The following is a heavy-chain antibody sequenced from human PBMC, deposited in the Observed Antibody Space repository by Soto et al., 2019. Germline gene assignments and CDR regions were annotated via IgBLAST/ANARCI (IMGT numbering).Heavy chain of an antibody. CDR3: ARRHDFWSGYSYKYGLDV. V-gene: IGHV3-53*01. D-gene: IGHD3-3*01. CDR2: IYDSGGT. J-gene: IGHJ6*02. CDR1: GFTVSNNY. Sequence: GGSLRLSCAASGFTVSNNYMSWVRQAPGKGLEWVSVIYDSGGTYYADSVKGRFTISRDDPKNTVYLQMHGLRDEDTAIYYCARRHDFWSGYSYKYGLDVWGQGXTVTV.